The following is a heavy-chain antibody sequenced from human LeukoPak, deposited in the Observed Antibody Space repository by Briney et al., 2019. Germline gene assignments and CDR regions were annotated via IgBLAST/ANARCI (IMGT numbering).Heavy chain of an antibody. Sequence: ETLSLTCTVSGGSISSHYWSWTRQPPGKGLEWIGYIYYSGNTNYNPSVKSRVTISADTSKNQFSLKLSSVTAADTAVYYCARDQGGAVAGNFDYWGQGTLVTVSS. J-gene: IGHJ4*02. CDR3: ARDQGGAVAGNFDY. CDR1: GGSISSHY. D-gene: IGHD6-19*01. V-gene: IGHV4-59*11. CDR2: IYYSGNT.